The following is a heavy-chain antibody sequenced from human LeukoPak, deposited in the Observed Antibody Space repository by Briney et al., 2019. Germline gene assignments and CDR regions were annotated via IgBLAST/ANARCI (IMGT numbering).Heavy chain of an antibody. D-gene: IGHD6-13*01. J-gene: IGHJ5*02. V-gene: IGHV3-53*01. CDR2: IYSDGNT. CDR1: GFTVSSIY. CDR3: AGDTHSSSWYDH. Sequence: GGSLRLSCAVSGFTVSSIYMSWVRQAPGKGLEWVSSIYSDGNTYYADSVKGRFAISRDSSRNTLYLQMNSLRVEDSAVYYCAGDTHSSSWYDHWGQGTLVTVSS.